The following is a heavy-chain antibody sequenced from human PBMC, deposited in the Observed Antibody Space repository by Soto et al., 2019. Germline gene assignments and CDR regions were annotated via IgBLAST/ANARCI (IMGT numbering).Heavy chain of an antibody. CDR3: ARYEGDSDFWSGYSHFDP. CDR1: GGSIISSSYY. D-gene: IGHD3-3*01. V-gene: IGHV4-39*01. J-gene: IGHJ2*01. Sequence: QLQLQESGPGLVRPSETLSLTCTVSGGSIISSSYYWGWIRQPPGKGLEWIGSFYYSGSTYYNPSLESRVTISVDTSQNQFSLQLTSVTVADTAVYYCARYEGDSDFWSGYSHFDPWGRGTLVTVSS. CDR2: FYYSGST.